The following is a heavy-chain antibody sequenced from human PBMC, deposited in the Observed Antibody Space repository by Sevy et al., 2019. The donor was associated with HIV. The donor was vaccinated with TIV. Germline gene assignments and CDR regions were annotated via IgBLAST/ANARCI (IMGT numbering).Heavy chain of an antibody. Sequence: GESLKISCAASGFIFSSYGMNWVRQAPGRGLEWVSYISGGVITIYYADSVKGRFVISRDNARNSLSLQMNSLRDEDTAVYYCARGGTYFPYWGQGTLVTVSS. CDR3: ARGGTYFPY. J-gene: IGHJ4*02. CDR1: GFIFSSYG. CDR2: ISGGVITI. V-gene: IGHV3-48*02. D-gene: IGHD1-26*01.